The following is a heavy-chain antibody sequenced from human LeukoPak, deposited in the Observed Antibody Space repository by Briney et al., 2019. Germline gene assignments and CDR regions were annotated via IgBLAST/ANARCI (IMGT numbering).Heavy chain of an antibody. V-gene: IGHV4-39*07. J-gene: IGHJ4*02. CDR3: LTVVTGVWYFDY. Sequence: SETLSLTCTVSGGSISSSSYYWGWIRQPPGKGLEWIGSIYYSGSTYYNSSLKSRVTISVDTSKNQFSLKLSSVTAADTAVYYCLTVVTGVWYFDYWGQGTLVTVSS. CDR1: GGSISSSSYY. CDR2: IYYSGST. D-gene: IGHD4-23*01.